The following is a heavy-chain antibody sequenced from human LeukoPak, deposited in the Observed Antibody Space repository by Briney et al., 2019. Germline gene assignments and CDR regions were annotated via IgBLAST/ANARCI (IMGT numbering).Heavy chain of an antibody. CDR1: GFTFSSYS. CDR3: ARAEVMRDYYGSGSYVS. D-gene: IGHD3-10*01. V-gene: IGHV3-21*01. Sequence: GGSLRLSCAASGFTFSSYSMNWVRQAPGKGLEWVSSISGSNTYIYYADSVKGRFTISRDNAKNSLYLQMNSLRAEDTAVYYCARAEVMRDYYGSGSYVSWGQGTLVTVSS. CDR2: ISGSNTYI. J-gene: IGHJ5*02.